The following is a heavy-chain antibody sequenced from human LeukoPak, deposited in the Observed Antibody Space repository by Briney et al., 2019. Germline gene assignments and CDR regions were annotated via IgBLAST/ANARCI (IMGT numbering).Heavy chain of an antibody. CDR3: ATPPPLYSSSYKPYYFDY. Sequence: GASVKVSCKASGGTFSSYAISWVRQAPGQGLEWMGGIIPIFGTANYAQRFQGRVTITADESTSTAYMELSSLRSEDTAVYYCATPPPLYSSSYKPYYFDYWGQGTLVTVSS. V-gene: IGHV1-69*13. D-gene: IGHD6-13*01. CDR1: GGTFSSYA. CDR2: IIPIFGTA. J-gene: IGHJ4*02.